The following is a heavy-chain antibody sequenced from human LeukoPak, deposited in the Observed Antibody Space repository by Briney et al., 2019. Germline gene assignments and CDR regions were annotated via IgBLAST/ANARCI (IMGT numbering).Heavy chain of an antibody. V-gene: IGHV4-39*07. J-gene: IGHJ4*02. D-gene: IGHD3-22*01. CDR1: GGSISSSSYY. CDR3: ARTYYYDSSGYSYDY. CDR2: IYYSGST. Sequence: SETLSLTCTVSGGSISSSSYYWGWIRQPPGKGLEWIGSIYYSGSTYYNPSLKSRVTISVDTSKNQFSLKLSSVTAADTAVYYCARTYYYDSSGYSYDYWGQGTLVTVSS.